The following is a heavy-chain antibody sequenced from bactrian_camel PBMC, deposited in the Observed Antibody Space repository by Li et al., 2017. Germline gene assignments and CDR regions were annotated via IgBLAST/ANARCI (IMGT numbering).Heavy chain of an antibody. CDR2: IDSDGVT. CDR1: GYTSSNFC. CDR3: AADSPTARADVRTLYAMY. V-gene: IGHV3S26*01. J-gene: IGHJ4*01. D-gene: IGHD3*01. Sequence: VQLVESGGGSEQAGGSLRLSCTASGYTSSNFCMGWFRQAPGREREGVAVIDSDGVTSYAESVKGRFTISKASAKDTLYLQMNNLKPEDTAVYYCAADSPTARADVRTLYAMYLGQGTQVTVS.